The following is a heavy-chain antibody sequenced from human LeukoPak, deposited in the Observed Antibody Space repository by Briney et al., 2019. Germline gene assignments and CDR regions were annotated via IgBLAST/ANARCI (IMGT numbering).Heavy chain of an antibody. V-gene: IGHV3-33*01. Sequence: GGSLRLSCEASGFTFTTYGMHWVRQAPGKGLEWVAVIWYDGTIKDYADSAKGRFTISRDNSNNTLYLQMSSLRADDTAVYYCATDDGTTGLPGHWGQGTLVTVSS. CDR3: ATDDGTTGLPGH. J-gene: IGHJ4*02. CDR2: IWYDGTIK. D-gene: IGHD1-14*01. CDR1: GFTFTTYG.